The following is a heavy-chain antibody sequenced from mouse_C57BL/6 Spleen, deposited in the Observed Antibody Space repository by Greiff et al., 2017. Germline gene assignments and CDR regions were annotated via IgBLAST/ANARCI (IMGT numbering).Heavy chain of an antibody. CDR3: ARGGLTAY. CDR2: IYPGDGDT. V-gene: IGHV1-82*01. J-gene: IGHJ3*01. CDR1: GYAFSSSW. Sequence: QVQLQQSVPELVKPGASVKISCKASGYAFSSSWMNWVKQRPGKGLEWIGRIYPGDGDTNYNGKFKGKATLTADKSSSTAYMQLSSLTSEDSAVYFCARGGLTAYWGQGTLVTVSA.